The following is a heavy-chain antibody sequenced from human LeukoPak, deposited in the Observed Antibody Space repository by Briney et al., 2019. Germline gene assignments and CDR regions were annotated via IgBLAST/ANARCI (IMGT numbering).Heavy chain of an antibody. V-gene: IGHV3-21*01. D-gene: IGHD1-26*01. Sequence: KPGGSLRLSCTVSGITFRTSSFNWVRQVPGKGLEWVSSISSSGTYMYYSDSVEGRSTISRDNAKNSVFLQMDSLRAEDTAAYFCARELGNADTYGNVPLGHWGQGTLVIVSS. CDR3: ARELGNADTYGNVPLGH. J-gene: IGHJ4*02. CDR2: ISSSGTYM. CDR1: GITFRTSS.